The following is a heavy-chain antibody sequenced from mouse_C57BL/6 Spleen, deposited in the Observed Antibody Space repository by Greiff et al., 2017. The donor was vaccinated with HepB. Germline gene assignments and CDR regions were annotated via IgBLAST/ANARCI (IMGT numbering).Heavy chain of an antibody. CDR2: INPGSGGT. J-gene: IGHJ2*01. D-gene: IGHD1-1*01. CDR1: GYAFTNYL. CDR3: AIHYYGSSYFDY. Sequence: QVQLQQSGAELVRPGTSVKVSCKASGYAFTNYLIEWVKQRPGQGLEWIGVINPGSGGTNYNEKFKGKATLTADKSSSTAYMQLSSLTSEDSAVYFCAIHYYGSSYFDYWGQGTTLTVSS. V-gene: IGHV1-54*01.